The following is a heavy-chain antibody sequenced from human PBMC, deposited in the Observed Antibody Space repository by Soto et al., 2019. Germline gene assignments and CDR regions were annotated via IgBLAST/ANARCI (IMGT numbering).Heavy chain of an antibody. J-gene: IGHJ4*02. CDR2: INSDGSST. V-gene: IGHV3-74*01. Sequence: PGGSLRLSCAASGFTFSSYWMHWVRQAPGKGLVWVSRINSDGSSTSYADSVKGRFTISRDNAKNTLYLQMNSLRAEDTAVYYCTRGDCSGGSCYPALYYFDYWGQGTLVTVST. CDR1: GFTFSSYW. CDR3: TRGDCSGGSCYPALYYFDY. D-gene: IGHD2-15*01.